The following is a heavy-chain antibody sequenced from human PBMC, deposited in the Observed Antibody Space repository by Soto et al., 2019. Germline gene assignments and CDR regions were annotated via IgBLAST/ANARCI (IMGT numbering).Heavy chain of an antibody. CDR2: IGGTGGGT. CDR1: GFIFSDYA. Sequence: EVQLLESGGGLVQPGGSLRLSCAASGFIFSDYAMRWVRQAPGKGLEWVSAIGGTGGGTEYADSVKGRFTISRDNSRNTLYLQMNNLRAEDTAVYYCADGGEWSFNFVYWGQGTLVTVSS. CDR3: ADGGEWSFNFVY. D-gene: IGHD3-3*01. V-gene: IGHV3-23*01. J-gene: IGHJ4*02.